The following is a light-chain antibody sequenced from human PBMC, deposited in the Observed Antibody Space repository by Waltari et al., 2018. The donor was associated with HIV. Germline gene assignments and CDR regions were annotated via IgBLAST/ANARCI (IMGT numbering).Light chain of an antibody. J-gene: IGKJ4*01. CDR2: AAS. CDR3: QQYSDWPPFT. Sequence: EIVMTQSPATLSVSPGERATLSCRARPSVRSGLAWYQQKPGQPPRLLIYAASTRATGIPARFSGSGSGTEFTLTISSLQSEDFAVYYCQQYSDWPPFTFGGGTKVEIK. V-gene: IGKV3-15*01. CDR1: PSVRSG.